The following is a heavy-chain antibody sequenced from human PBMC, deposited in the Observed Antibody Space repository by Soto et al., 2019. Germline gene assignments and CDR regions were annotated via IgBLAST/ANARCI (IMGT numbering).Heavy chain of an antibody. CDR3: AKDTLGYCSGGSCTVY. D-gene: IGHD2-15*01. V-gene: IGHV3-23*01. J-gene: IGHJ4*02. CDR2: ISGSGGST. Sequence: PGGSLRLSCAASGFTFSSYAMSWVRQAPGKGLEWVSAISGSGGSTYYADSVKGRFTISRDNSKNTLYLQMNSLRAEDTAVYYCAKDTLGYCSGGSCTVYWGQGTLVTVSS. CDR1: GFTFSSYA.